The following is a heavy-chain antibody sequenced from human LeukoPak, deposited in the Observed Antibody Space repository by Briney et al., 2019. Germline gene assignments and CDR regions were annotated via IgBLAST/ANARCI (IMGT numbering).Heavy chain of an antibody. CDR1: GFTFSNAW. CDR3: TADGGYSYGSYYFDY. J-gene: IGHJ4*02. D-gene: IGHD5-18*01. CDR2: IKSKTDGGTT. Sequence: GGSLRLSCAASGFTFSNAWMSWVRQARGKGLEWVGRIKSKTDGGTTDYAAPVKGRFTISRDDSKNTLCLQMNSLKTEDTAVYYCTADGGYSYGSYYFDYWGQGTLVTVSS. V-gene: IGHV3-15*01.